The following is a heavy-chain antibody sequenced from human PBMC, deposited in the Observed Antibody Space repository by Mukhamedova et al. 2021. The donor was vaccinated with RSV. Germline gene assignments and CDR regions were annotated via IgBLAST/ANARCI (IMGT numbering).Heavy chain of an antibody. V-gene: IGHV4-39*01. D-gene: IGHD6-6*01. J-gene: IGHJ4*02. Sequence: WGWIRQPPGKGLEWIGSIYESGSTYYNSSLKGRLTISVDTSKNQFSLKLSSVTAADTAVYYCATQLASRPFDYWGQGTLVTASS. CDR2: IYESGST. CDR3: ATQLASRPFDY.